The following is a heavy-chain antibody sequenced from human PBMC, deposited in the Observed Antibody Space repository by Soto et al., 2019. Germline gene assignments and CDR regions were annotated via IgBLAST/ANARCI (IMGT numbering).Heavy chain of an antibody. J-gene: IGHJ3*02. V-gene: IGHV3-23*01. CDR3: AKYGEGSSWKNDAFDI. Sequence: GGSLRLSCAASGFTFSSYAMSWVRQAPGKGLEWVSAISGSGGSTYYADSVKGRFTISRDNSKNTLYLQMNSLRAEDTAVYYCAKYGEGSSWKNDAFDIWGQGTMVTVSS. D-gene: IGHD6-13*01. CDR2: ISGSGGST. CDR1: GFTFSSYA.